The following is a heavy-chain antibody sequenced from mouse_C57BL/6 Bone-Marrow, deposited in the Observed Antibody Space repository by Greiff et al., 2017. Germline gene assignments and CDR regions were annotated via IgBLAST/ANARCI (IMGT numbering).Heavy chain of an antibody. Sequence: EVNVVESGGGLVQPGGSLKLSCAASGFTFSDYYMYWVRQTPEKRLEWVAYISNGGGSTYYPDTVKGRFTISRDNAKNTLYLQMSRLKSEDTAMYYCARHPPLYYGSSYWYFDVWGTGTTVTVSS. J-gene: IGHJ1*03. D-gene: IGHD1-1*01. CDR2: ISNGGGST. CDR3: ARHPPLYYGSSYWYFDV. CDR1: GFTFSDYY. V-gene: IGHV5-12*01.